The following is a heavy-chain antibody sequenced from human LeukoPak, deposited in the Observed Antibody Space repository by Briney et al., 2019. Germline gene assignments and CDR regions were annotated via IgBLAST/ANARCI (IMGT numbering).Heavy chain of an antibody. CDR2: IYYSGST. D-gene: IGHD6-19*01. V-gene: IGHV4-39*07. CDR3: ARGGSSGWYILHYFDY. CDR1: GGSISSSSYY. Sequence: PSETLSLTCTVSGGSISSSSYYWGWIRQPPGKGLEWIGSIYYSGSTYYNPSLKSRVTISVDTSKNQFSLKLSSVTAADTAVYYCARGGSSGWYILHYFDYWGQGTLVTVSS. J-gene: IGHJ4*02.